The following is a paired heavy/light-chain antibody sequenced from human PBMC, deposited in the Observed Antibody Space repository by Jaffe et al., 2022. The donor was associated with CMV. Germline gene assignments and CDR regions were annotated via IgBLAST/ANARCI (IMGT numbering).Heavy chain of an antibody. D-gene: IGHD2-15*01. Sequence: QVQLVQSGAEVKKPGASVKVSCKASGYTFTSYGISWVRQAPGQGLEWMGWISAYNGNTNYAQKLQGRVTMTTDTSTSTAYMELRSLRSDDTAVYYCARVKGYCSGGSCYWRPYYYMDVWGKGTTVTVSS. J-gene: IGHJ6*03. CDR1: GYTFTSYG. V-gene: IGHV1-18*04. CDR2: ISAYNGNT. CDR3: ARVKGYCSGGSCYWRPYYYMDV.
Light chain of an antibody. CDR2: GAS. CDR3: QQYNNWPLT. Sequence: EIVMTQSPATLSVSPGERATLSCRASQSVSSNLAWYQQKPGQAPRLLIYGASTRATGIPARFSGSGSGTEFTLTISSLQSEDFAVYYCQQYNNWPLTFGQGTKVEIK. V-gene: IGKV3-15*01. CDR1: QSVSSN. J-gene: IGKJ1*01.